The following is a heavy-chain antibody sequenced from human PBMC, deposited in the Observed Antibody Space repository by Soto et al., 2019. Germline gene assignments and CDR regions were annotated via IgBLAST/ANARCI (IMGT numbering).Heavy chain of an antibody. CDR2: IIPIFGTA. V-gene: IGHV1-69*13. CDR1: GGTFSSYA. J-gene: IGHJ1*01. Sequence: SVKVSCKASGGTFSSYAISWVRQAPGQGLEWMGGIIPIFGTANYAQKFQGRVTITADESTSTAYMELSSLRSEDTAVYYCASSASHYYDSSGYHQTLFQHRGQRSPVTGSS. CDR3: ASSASHYYDSSGYHQTLFQH. D-gene: IGHD3-22*01.